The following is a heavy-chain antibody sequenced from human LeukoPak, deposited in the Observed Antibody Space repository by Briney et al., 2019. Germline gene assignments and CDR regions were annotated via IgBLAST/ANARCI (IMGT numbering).Heavy chain of an antibody. CDR1: GFTFDDHG. V-gene: IGHV3-20*01. CDR2: INWNGGST. D-gene: IGHD3-3*01. J-gene: IGHJ3*02. CDR3: ARAVYYDFWSGSPDDAFDI. Sequence: GGSLRLSCAVSGFTFDDHGMSWVRHAPGKGLEWVSGINWNGGSTGYADSVKGRFTISRDNAKNSLYLQMNSLRAEDTALYHCARAVYYDFWSGSPDDAFDIWSQGTMVTVSS.